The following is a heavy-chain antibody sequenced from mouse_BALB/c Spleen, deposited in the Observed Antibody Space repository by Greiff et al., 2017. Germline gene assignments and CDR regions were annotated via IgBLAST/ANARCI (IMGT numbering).Heavy chain of an antibody. CDR3: ARDGYFAY. CDR2: INPYNGDT. V-gene: IGHV1-20*02. J-gene: IGHJ3*01. D-gene: IGHD2-3*01. Sequence: EVQLQQSGPELVKPGASVKISCKASGYSFTGYFMNWVMQSHGKSLEWIGRINPYNGDTFYNQKFKGKATLTVDKSSSTAHMELRSLASEDSAVYYCARDGYFAYWGQGTLVTVSA. CDR1: GYSFTGYF.